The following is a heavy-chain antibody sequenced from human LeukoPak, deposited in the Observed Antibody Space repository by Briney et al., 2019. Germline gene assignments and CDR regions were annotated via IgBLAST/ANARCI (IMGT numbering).Heavy chain of an antibody. D-gene: IGHD2-2*01. CDR2: IYSGGST. CDR3: ARDSFGEYQLLIRDPFDY. Sequence: PGGSLRLSCAASGFTVSSNYMSWVRQAPGKGLEWVSVIYSGGSTYYADSVKGRFTISRDNSKNTLYLQMNSLRAEDTAVYYCARDSFGEYQLLIRDPFDYWGQGTLVTVSS. J-gene: IGHJ4*02. V-gene: IGHV3-53*01. CDR1: GFTVSSNY.